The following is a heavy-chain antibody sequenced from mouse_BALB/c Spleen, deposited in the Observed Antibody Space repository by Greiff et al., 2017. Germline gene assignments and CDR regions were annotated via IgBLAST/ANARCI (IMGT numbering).Heavy chain of an antibody. J-gene: IGHJ2*01. CDR3: ARNGGLRLDYFDY. Sequence: VQLVESGPGLVQPSQSLSITCTVSGFSLTSYGVHWVRQSPGKGLEWLGVIWSGGSTDYNAAFISRLSISKDNSKSQVFFKMNSLQANDTAIYYCARNGGLRLDYFDYWGQGTTLTVSS. CDR1: GFSLTSYG. CDR2: IWSGGST. D-gene: IGHD2-4*01. V-gene: IGHV2-2*02.